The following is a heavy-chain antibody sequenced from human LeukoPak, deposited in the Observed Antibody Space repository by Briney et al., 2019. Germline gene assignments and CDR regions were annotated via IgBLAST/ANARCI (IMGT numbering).Heavy chain of an antibody. Sequence: ASVKVSCKASGYDFTTYAISWVRQAPGQGLEWMGWIRANNGDTYYAQNFQGRVTMTTDTSTSTAYMELRSLGSDDTAVYYCARDSTSWYDILDYWGQGTLVTVSS. CDR1: GYDFTTYA. J-gene: IGHJ4*02. D-gene: IGHD6-13*01. CDR2: IRANNGDT. CDR3: ARDSTSWYDILDY. V-gene: IGHV1-18*01.